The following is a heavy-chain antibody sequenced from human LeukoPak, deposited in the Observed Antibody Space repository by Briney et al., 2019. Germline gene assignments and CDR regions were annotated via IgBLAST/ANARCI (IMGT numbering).Heavy chain of an antibody. J-gene: IGHJ5*02. CDR3: AKSHLVGATLRDWFDP. D-gene: IGHD1-26*01. V-gene: IGHV3-23*03. CDR2: IYSGGST. CDR1: GFTFSSYA. Sequence: GGSLRLSCAASGFTFSSYAMSWVRQAPGKGLEWVSVIYSGGSTYYADSVKGRFTISRDNAKNSLYLQMNSLRAEDTALYYCAKSHLVGATLRDWFDPWGQGTLVTVSS.